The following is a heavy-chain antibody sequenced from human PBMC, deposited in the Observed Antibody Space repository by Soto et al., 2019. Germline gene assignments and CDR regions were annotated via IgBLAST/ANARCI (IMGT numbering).Heavy chain of an antibody. CDR1: GVSFTSNNW. D-gene: IGHD1-7*01. V-gene: IGHV4-4*02. J-gene: IGHJ4*02. CDR3: ASRDPGTSVDY. CDR2: IYRTGST. Sequence: LSLTCAGSGVSFTSNNWWTWVRQPPGQGLEWIGEIYRTGSTNYNPSLKSRVTISLDKSENQFSLKVTSLTAADTAVYYCASRDPGTSVDYWGQGTLVTVSS.